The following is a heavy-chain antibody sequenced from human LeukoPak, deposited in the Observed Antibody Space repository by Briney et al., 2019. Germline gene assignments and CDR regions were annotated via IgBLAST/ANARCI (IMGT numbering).Heavy chain of an antibody. CDR3: AKANGGGDYGGGAYYYMDV. V-gene: IGHV3-43D*03. J-gene: IGHJ6*03. D-gene: IGHD4-17*01. CDR1: GFTFDDYA. Sequence: GGSLRLSCAASGFTFDDYAMHWVRQAPGKGLEWVSLISWDGGSTYYADSVKGRFTISRDNSKNSLYLQMNSLRAEDTALYYCAKANGGGDYGGGAYYYMDVWGKGTTVTVSS. CDR2: ISWDGGST.